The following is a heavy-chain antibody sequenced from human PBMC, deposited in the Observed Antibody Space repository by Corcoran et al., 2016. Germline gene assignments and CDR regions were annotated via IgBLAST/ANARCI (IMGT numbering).Heavy chain of an antibody. Sequence: QVQLRQSGPGLVKPSQTLSLTCSISGDSVSSTSAAWNWIRQSPSSGLVWLGRTYYRSKWHYGYAVSMKGRITINPDTSKNQFFLPLSSGTPEDTAVYDCARGGQVPHFQYWGQGTVVTVSS. D-gene: IGHD5-12*01. V-gene: IGHV6-1*01. CDR1: GDSVSSTSAA. CDR3: ARGGQVPHFQY. J-gene: IGHJ1*01. CDR2: TYYRSKWHY.